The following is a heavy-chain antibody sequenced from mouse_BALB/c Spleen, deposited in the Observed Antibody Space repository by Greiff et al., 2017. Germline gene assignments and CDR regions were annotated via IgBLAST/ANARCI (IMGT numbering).Heavy chain of an antibody. CDR3: AREGMITTTLDY. V-gene: IGHV1-18*01. D-gene: IGHD2-4*01. Sequence: EVQLQQSGPELVKPGASVKIPCKASGYTFTDYNMNWVKQSNGKSLEWIGNIDPYYGGTSYNQKFKGKATLTVDKSSSTAYMQLKSLTSEDSAVYYCAREGMITTTLDYWGQGTTLTVSS. CDR2: IDPYYGGT. CDR1: GYTFTDYN. J-gene: IGHJ2*01.